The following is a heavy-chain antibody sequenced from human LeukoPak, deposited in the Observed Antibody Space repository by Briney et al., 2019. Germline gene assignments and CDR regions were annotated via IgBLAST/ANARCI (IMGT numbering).Heavy chain of an antibody. Sequence: AGGSLRLSCVASGFTFSNYEMYWVRQAPGKGLEWVSYIASSAFTIYYADSVKGRLTISRDNANNSLYLQMNSLRVEDTAVYYCVQGVVTRSFDIWGQGTMVTVSS. V-gene: IGHV3-48*03. CDR3: VQGVVTRSFDI. CDR2: IASSAFTI. D-gene: IGHD2-21*02. CDR1: GFTFSNYE. J-gene: IGHJ3*02.